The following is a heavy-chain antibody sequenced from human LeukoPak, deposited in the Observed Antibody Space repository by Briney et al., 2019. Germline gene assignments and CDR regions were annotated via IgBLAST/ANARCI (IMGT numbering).Heavy chain of an antibody. J-gene: IGHJ4*02. CDR3: AGGSARGLYFDY. Sequence: SETLSLTCTVSGGSISSYYWSWIRQPPGKGLVWIGYIYYSGSTNYNPSLKSRATISVDTSKNQFSLKLSSVTAVDTALYYCAGGSARGLYFDYWGQGTLVTVSS. CDR2: IYYSGST. D-gene: IGHD3-10*01. CDR1: GGSISSYY. V-gene: IGHV4-59*01.